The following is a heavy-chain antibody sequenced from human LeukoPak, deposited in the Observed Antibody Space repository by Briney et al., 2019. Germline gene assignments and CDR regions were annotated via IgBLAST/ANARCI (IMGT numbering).Heavy chain of an antibody. CDR1: GFTVSSNY. CDR2: IYSGGST. CDR3: ARAPVTSCRGAFCYPFDL. Sequence: PGGSLRLSCAASGFTVSSNYMSWVRQAPGKGLEWVSVIYSGGSTYHADSVRGRFTIYRDNFRNTLYLQMNRLRVEDAALYYCARAPVTSCRGAFCYPFDLWGQGVLVTVSS. D-gene: IGHD2-21*01. J-gene: IGHJ4*02. V-gene: IGHV3-53*01.